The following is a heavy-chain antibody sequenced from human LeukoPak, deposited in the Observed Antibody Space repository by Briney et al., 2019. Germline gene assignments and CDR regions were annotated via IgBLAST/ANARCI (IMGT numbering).Heavy chain of an antibody. J-gene: IGHJ5*02. CDR3: ARAINVPVLLWFGELFWFDP. CDR2: INHSGST. D-gene: IGHD3-10*01. CDR1: GGSFSGYY. V-gene: IGHV4-34*01. Sequence: SETLSLTCAVYGGSFSGYYWSWIRQPPGKGLEWIGEINHSGSTNYNPSLKSRVTISVDTSKNQFSLELSSVTAADTAVYYCARAINVPVLLWFGELFWFDPWGQGTLVTVSS.